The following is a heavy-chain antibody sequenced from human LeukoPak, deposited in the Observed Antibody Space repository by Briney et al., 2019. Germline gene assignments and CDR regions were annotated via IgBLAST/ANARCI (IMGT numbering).Heavy chain of an antibody. CDR1: GFTFDDYA. Sequence: PGGSLRLSCAASGFTFDDYALHWVRQAPGKGLEWVSLISGDGRSTYYADSVKGRFTISRDNSKNSLYLQMNSLRTEDTALYYCAGGTAVYTSGWYNCWGQGTLVTVSS. J-gene: IGHJ4*02. CDR2: ISGDGRST. D-gene: IGHD6-19*01. CDR3: AGGTAVYTSGWYNC. V-gene: IGHV3-43*02.